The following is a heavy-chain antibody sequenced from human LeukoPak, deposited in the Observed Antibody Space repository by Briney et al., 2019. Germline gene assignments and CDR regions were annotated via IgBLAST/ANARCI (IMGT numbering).Heavy chain of an antibody. V-gene: IGHV3-23*01. CDR2: IGYGGSHT. D-gene: IGHD2-15*01. CDR1: GGSISSYY. Sequence: ETLSLTCTVSGGSISSYYWSWIRQAPGKGLEWVAGIGYGGSHTYYADSVTGRFTISRDNSKNTMSLQMNSLRADDTAVYYCAKEKESGGWPLDYWGQGALVTVSS. CDR3: AKEKESGGWPLDY. J-gene: IGHJ4*02.